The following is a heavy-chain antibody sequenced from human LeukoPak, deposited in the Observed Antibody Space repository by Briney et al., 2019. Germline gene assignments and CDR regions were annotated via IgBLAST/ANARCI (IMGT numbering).Heavy chain of an antibody. J-gene: IGHJ6*02. CDR3: AGDGFLEWLSRNYYYYGMDV. V-gene: IGHV3-30-3*01. D-gene: IGHD3-3*01. CDR2: ISYDGSNK. Sequence: GRSLRLSCAASGFTFSSYAMHWVRQAPGKGLEWVAVISYDGSNKYYADSVKGRFTISRDNSKNTLYLQMNSLRAEDTAVYYCAGDGFLEWLSRNYYYYGMDVWGQGTTVTVSS. CDR1: GFTFSSYA.